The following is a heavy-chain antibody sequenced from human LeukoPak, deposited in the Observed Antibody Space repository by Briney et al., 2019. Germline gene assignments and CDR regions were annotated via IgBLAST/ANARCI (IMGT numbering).Heavy chain of an antibody. CDR3: ARRVSSSGFDAFDV. D-gene: IGHD5-12*01. Sequence: GESLKISCKGSGYSFAAYWIGWVRQMPGKGLEWMGINYPGDSDTTYSPSFQGQVTMSADKSLSTAYLQWSSLKASDTAMYYCARRVSSSGFDAFDVWGQGTMVTVSS. V-gene: IGHV5-51*01. CDR1: GYSFAAYW. J-gene: IGHJ3*01. CDR2: NYPGDSDT.